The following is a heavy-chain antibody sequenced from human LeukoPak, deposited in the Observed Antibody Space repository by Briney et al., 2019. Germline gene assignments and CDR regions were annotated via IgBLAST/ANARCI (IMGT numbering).Heavy chain of an antibody. V-gene: IGHV1-2*02. J-gene: IGHJ4*02. D-gene: IGHD3-9*01. CDR1: GYTFTGYY. CDR3: ASPGSYYDILTGPGYCDY. CDR2: INPNSGDT. Sequence: ASVKVSCKASGYTFTGYYMHWVRQAPGQGLEWMGWINPNSGDTNYAQKFQGRVTMTRDTSISTAYMEPSRLTSDDTAVYYCASPGSYYDILTGPGYCDYWGQGTLVTVSS.